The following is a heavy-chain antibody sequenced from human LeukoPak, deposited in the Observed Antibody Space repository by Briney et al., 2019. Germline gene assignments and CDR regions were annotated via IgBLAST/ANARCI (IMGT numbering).Heavy chain of an antibody. CDR3: ASTRMNWFDP. CDR2: IYYSGST. V-gene: IGHV4-59*08. J-gene: IGHJ5*02. Sequence: SETLSLTCTVSGGSISSYYWSWIRQPPGQGLEWIGYIYYSGSTNYYPSLKSRVTISVDTSKNQFSLKLSSVTAADTAVYYCASTRMNWFDPWGEGTLVTVSS. CDR1: GGSISSYY. D-gene: IGHD1-1*01.